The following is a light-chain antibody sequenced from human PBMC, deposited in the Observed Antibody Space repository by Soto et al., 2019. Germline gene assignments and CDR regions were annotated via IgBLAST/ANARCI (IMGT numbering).Light chain of an antibody. J-gene: IGKJ1*01. CDR3: HQRQSWPRT. CDR2: GAS. CDR1: QSVSSY. V-gene: IGKV3-11*01. Sequence: EIVLTQSPATLSLSPGESSTLSCRASQSVSSYLAWYQQKPGQAPRLLISGASSRAADIPARFSASGSGTDFTLTISDVQPEDFALYYCHQRQSWPRTVGQGTKVDIK.